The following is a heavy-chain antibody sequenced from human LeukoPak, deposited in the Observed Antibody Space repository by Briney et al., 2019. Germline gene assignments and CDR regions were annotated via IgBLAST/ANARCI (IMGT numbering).Heavy chain of an antibody. CDR1: GGSISSGGYS. D-gene: IGHD6-6*01. J-gene: IGHJ5*02. V-gene: IGHV4-30-2*01. Sequence: SETLSLTCAVSGGSISSGGYSWSWIRQPPGKGLEWIGYIYHSGSTYYNPSLKSRVTISVDRSKNQFSLKLGSVTAADTAVYYCARGCIAARPSWFDPWGQGTLVTVSS. CDR3: ARGCIAARPSWFDP. CDR2: IYHSGST.